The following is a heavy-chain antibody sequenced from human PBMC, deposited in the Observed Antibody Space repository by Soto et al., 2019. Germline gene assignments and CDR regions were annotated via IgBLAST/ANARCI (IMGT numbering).Heavy chain of an antibody. V-gene: IGHV4-59*01. CDR1: GGSISSYY. CDR3: ARVISAYASSGCYYGRRSFDY. CDR2: IYYSGST. J-gene: IGHJ4*02. D-gene: IGHD3-22*01. Sequence: SSETLSLTCTVSGGSISSYYWSWIRQPPGKVLERSGYIYYSGSTNYNPSLKGGVAIAVETSKNQFSVKVSSVTAADTAVYYCARVISAYASSGCYYGRRSFDYWGQGTLVTVSS.